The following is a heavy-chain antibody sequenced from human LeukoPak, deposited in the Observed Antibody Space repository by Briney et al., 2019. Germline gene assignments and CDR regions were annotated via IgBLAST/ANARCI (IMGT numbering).Heavy chain of an antibody. D-gene: IGHD4-23*01. CDR2: ISSSGSTI. CDR3: ARDYGGSSPFDY. Sequence: GGSLRLSCAASGFTFSSYEMNWVRQAPGKGLEWVSYISSSGSTIYYADSVKGRFTICRDNAKNSLYLQMNSLRAEDTAVYYCARDYGGSSPFDYWGQGTLVTVSS. J-gene: IGHJ4*02. V-gene: IGHV3-48*03. CDR1: GFTFSSYE.